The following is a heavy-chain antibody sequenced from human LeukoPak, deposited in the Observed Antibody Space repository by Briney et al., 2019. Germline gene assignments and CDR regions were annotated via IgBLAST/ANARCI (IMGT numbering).Heavy chain of an antibody. Sequence: GGSLRLSCAASGFTFSSYSMNWVRQAPGKGLEWVSSISTSSSNIYYADSVKGRFTTSRSNAKNSLYLQLNSLRAEDTAVYYCARVGLSYYFDYWGQGTQVTVSA. CDR2: ISTSSSNI. V-gene: IGHV3-21*01. D-gene: IGHD3-16*02. J-gene: IGHJ4*02. CDR1: GFTFSSYS. CDR3: ARVGLSYYFDY.